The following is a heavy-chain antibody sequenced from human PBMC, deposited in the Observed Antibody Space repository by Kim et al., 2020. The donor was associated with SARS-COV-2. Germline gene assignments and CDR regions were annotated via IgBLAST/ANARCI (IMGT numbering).Heavy chain of an antibody. CDR1: GGSISSSSYY. Sequence: SETLSLTCTVSGGSISSSSYYWGWIRQPPGKGLEWIGSIYYSGSTYYNPSLKSRVTISVDTSKNQFSLKLSSVTAADTAVYYCARQPRVGATLYFDYWGQGTLVTVSS. V-gene: IGHV4-39*01. D-gene: IGHD1-26*01. J-gene: IGHJ4*02. CDR3: ARQPRVGATLYFDY. CDR2: IYYSGST.